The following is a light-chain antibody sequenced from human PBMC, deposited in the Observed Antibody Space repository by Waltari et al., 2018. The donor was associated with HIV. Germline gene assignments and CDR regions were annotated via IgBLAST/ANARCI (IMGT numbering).Light chain of an antibody. V-gene: IGLV2-14*01. CDR2: EVS. CDR1: SSDVGGYYY. CDR3: SSYTTNSTYV. Sequence: QSALTQPASVSGSPGQSITISCTGTSSDVGGYYYVSWYQLHPCKAPKLMIYEVSNRPSGVSNRFSGSKSGNTASLTISGLQAEDEADYYCSSYTTNSTYVFGTGTKVTVL. J-gene: IGLJ1*01.